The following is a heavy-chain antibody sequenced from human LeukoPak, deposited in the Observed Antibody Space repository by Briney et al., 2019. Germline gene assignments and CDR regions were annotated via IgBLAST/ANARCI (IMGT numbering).Heavy chain of an antibody. D-gene: IGHD3-22*01. CDR2: INPSGGST. CDR3: ARAHYYDSSDYGGIEH. J-gene: IGHJ1*01. Sequence: ASVMVSCKASGYTFTSCFMHWVRQAPGQGLEWMGIINPSGGSTNYAQKFQGRVTMTRDTSTSTVYMELSSLRSEDTAVYYCARAHYYDSSDYGGIEHWGQGTLGTVSS. V-gene: IGHV1-46*01. CDR1: GYTFTSCF.